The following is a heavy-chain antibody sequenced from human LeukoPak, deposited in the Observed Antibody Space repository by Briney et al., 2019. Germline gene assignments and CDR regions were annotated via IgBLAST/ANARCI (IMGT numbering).Heavy chain of an antibody. V-gene: IGHV5-51*01. D-gene: IGHD3-22*01. Sequence: GESLKISCKGSGYSFTSYWIGWVRQMPGKGLEWMGIIYPGDSDTRYSPSFQGQVTISAGKSISTAYLQWSSLKASDTAMYYCARRTTYYYDSSDHYYFDYWGQGTLVTVSS. CDR2: IYPGDSDT. J-gene: IGHJ4*02. CDR1: GYSFTSYW. CDR3: ARRTTYYYDSSDHYYFDY.